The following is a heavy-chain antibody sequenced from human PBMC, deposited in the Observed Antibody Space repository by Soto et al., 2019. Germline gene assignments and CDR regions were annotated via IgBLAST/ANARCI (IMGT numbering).Heavy chain of an antibody. CDR3: ARGKGLTYYDFWSGSYYFDY. CDR2: INPNSGGT. V-gene: IGHV1-2*04. Sequence: GASVKVSCEASGYTFTGYYLHWVRQAPGQGLEWMGWINPNSGGTNIAQKFQGWVTVTRDTSISTAYMELSRLRSDDTAVYYCARGKGLTYYDFWSGSYYFDYWGQGTLVTVSS. D-gene: IGHD3-3*01. J-gene: IGHJ4*02. CDR1: GYTFTGYY.